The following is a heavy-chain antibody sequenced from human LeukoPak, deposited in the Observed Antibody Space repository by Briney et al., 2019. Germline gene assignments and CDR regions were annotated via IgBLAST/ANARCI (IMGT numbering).Heavy chain of an antibody. CDR2: ISGTAGDT. V-gene: IGHV3-13*01. Sequence: GGSLRLSCAASGFTFSSYAMSWVRQAPGKGLEWVSAISGTAGDTYYPGSVKGRFTISRENAKNSLYLQMNSLRAGDTAVYYCARRNAPASAYDYVWGSYRVDYWGQGTLVTVSS. CDR1: GFTFSSYA. CDR3: ARRNAPASAYDYVWGSYRVDY. D-gene: IGHD3-16*02. J-gene: IGHJ4*02.